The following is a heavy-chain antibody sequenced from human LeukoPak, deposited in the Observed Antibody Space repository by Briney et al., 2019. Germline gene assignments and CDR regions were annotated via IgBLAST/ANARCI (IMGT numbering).Heavy chain of an antibody. D-gene: IGHD7-27*01. CDR1: GFTFSSYG. Sequence: GGSLRLSCAASGFTFSSYGMHLVRQAPGKGLEWLAVIWYDGSNKYYADSVKGRFTISRDNSKNTLYLQMNSLRAEDTAVYYCAKDAGAAGDRFDYWGQGTLVTVSS. J-gene: IGHJ4*02. CDR3: AKDAGAAGDRFDY. CDR2: IWYDGSNK. V-gene: IGHV3-33*06.